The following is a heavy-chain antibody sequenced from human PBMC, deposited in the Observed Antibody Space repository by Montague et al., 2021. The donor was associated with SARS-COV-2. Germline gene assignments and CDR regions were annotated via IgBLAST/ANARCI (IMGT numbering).Heavy chain of an antibody. CDR1: GGAINSRS. CDR2: IHHNKST. Sequence: SETLSLTCTGYGGAINSRSSNWIRHQPQTGLELVWRIHHNKSTNYNPSLKSRVTISIYTSKNQFSLKLSSVTAADTAVYHCARAGSHSVDYYYYGMDFWGQGTRVTVSS. J-gene: IGHJ6*02. V-gene: IGHV4-59*11. CDR3: ARAGSHSVDYYYYGMDF. D-gene: IGHD2-15*01.